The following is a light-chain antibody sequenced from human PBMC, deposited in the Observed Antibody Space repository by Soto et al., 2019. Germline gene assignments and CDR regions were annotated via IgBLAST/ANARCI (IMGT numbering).Light chain of an antibody. CDR2: GGS. V-gene: IGKV3-20*01. Sequence: EIVLTQSPGTVSLSPGERATLSCRASQSVGSRWLAWYQQKPGQAPRVLIYGGSNRATGIPDRFSGNGSGTDFTLTISRLEPEDFAVYYCQQYYSSRTFGQGTKVEMK. J-gene: IGKJ1*01. CDR1: QSVGSRW. CDR3: QQYYSSRT.